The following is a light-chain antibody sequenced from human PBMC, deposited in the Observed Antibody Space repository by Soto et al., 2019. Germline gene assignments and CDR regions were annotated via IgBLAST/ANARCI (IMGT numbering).Light chain of an antibody. CDR1: SSNIGSNY. CDR2: RNN. Sequence: QSALTQPPSASGTPGQRVTISCSGSSSNIGSNYVYWYQQLPGTAPKLLIYRNNQRPSGVPDRFSGSKSGTSASLAISGLRSEDEADYYCAAWDDILIGYVFGTGTKLTVL. V-gene: IGLV1-47*01. CDR3: AAWDDILIGYV. J-gene: IGLJ1*01.